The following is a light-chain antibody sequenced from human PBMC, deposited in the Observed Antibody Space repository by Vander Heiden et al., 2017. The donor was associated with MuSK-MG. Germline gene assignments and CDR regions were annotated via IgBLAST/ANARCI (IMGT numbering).Light chain of an antibody. J-gene: IGKJ3*01. CDR3: QQSYSYPFT. CDR1: ESISTY. V-gene: IGKV1-39*01. Sequence: DVHVTQSPSSLSASVGDTVSITCRASESISTYLNWFQQKPGKPPNLLIYAASTLQSGVSSRFSGSGSGTDFTLTISSLQPEDFAAYYCQQSYSYPFTFGPGTTVDVK. CDR2: AAS.